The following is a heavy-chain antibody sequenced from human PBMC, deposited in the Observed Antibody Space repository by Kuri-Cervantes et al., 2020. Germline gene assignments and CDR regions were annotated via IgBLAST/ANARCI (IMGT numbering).Heavy chain of an antibody. Sequence: ASVKVSCKASGYTFTSYAMHWVRQAPGQRLEWMGWSNAGNGNTKYSQEFQGRVTITRDTTASTAYMELNSLRSEDTAVYYCALIFTLVRGVIIQNGDYYYGMDVWGQGTTVTVSS. CDR1: GYTFTSYA. D-gene: IGHD3-10*01. CDR2: SNAGNGNT. J-gene: IGHJ6*02. V-gene: IGHV1-3*02. CDR3: ALIFTLVRGVIIQNGDYYYGMDV.